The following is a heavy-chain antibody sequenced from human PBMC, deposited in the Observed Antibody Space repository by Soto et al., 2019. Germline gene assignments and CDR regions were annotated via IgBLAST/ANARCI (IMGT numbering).Heavy chain of an antibody. CDR2: ISPKNGNR. V-gene: IGHV1-18*04. J-gene: IGHJ5*02. CDR1: GYSFSTYD. D-gene: IGHD3-3*01. CDR3: ATSYDSGFDP. Sequence: QPQLVQSGAEVRETGASVKLSCKASGYSFSTYDISWLRQAPGKGLEWMGVISPKNGNRNFAWKFLDRVIMTTDTSSNTAYMELESLRYDDTAIYYCATSYDSGFDPWGHGTLVNVSS.